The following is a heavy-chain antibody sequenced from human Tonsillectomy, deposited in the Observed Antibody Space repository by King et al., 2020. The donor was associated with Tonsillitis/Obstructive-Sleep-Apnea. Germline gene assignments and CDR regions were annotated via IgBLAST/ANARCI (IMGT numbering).Heavy chain of an antibody. CDR2: IYYSGST. D-gene: IGHD3-3*01. CDR3: ARHDDDFWSGYRTDY. Sequence: QLQESGPGLVKPSETLSLTCTVSGGSISSSSYYWGWIRQPPGKGLEWIGSIYYSGSTYYNPSLKSRVTISVDTSKNQFSLKLSSVTAADTAVYYWARHDDDFWSGYRTDYWGQGTLVTVSS. J-gene: IGHJ4*02. V-gene: IGHV4-39*01. CDR1: GGSISSSSYY.